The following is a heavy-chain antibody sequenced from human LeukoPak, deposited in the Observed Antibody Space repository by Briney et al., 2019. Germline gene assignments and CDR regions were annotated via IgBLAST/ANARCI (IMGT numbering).Heavy chain of an antibody. CDR3: ARGSSFDGYCSAGACDAGYYDS. CDR1: GESFSAYF. J-gene: IGHJ4*02. V-gene: IGHV4-34*01. D-gene: IGHD2-15*01. CDR2: INHRGSS. Sequence: SETLSLTCAVYGESFSAYFWNWIRQAPGKPLEYIGEINHRGSSHYNPSLKTRVTLSADTSKNQFSLKLTSVTAADTAVYFRARGSSFDGYCSAGACDAGYYDSWGQGTPVTVSS.